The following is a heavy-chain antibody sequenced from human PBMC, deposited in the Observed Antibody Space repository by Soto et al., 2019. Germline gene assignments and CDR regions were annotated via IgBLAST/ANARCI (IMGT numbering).Heavy chain of an antibody. J-gene: IGHJ4*02. CDR1: GYTFTGYY. V-gene: IGHV1-2*02. Sequence: SVKVSCKASGYTFTGYYMHWVRQAPGQGLEWMGWVNPNSGGTNYAQKFQGRVTMTRDTSISTAYMELSRLRSDDTAVYYCARVGGSLYFDYWSKRTLVTVSS. CDR3: ARVGGSLYFDY. D-gene: IGHD1-26*01. CDR2: VNPNSGGT.